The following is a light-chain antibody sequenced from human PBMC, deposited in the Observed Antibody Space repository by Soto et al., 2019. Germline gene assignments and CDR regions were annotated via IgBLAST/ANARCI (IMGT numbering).Light chain of an antibody. CDR2: DVT. Sequence: QSALTQPASVSGSPGQSITISCTGTSSDVGGYNYVSWYQHHPGKAPKLMIYDVTNWPSGVSNRFSGSKSGNTASLTISGLQAEDEADYYCTSYTTSSPYLVLGGGTKLTVL. V-gene: IGLV2-14*03. CDR1: SSDVGGYNY. CDR3: TSYTTSSPYLV. J-gene: IGLJ3*02.